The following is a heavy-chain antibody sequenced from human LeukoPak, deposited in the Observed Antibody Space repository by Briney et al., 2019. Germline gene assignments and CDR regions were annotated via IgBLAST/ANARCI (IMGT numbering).Heavy chain of an antibody. CDR3: AKEMATIRAFDF. J-gene: IGHJ3*01. CDR1: GFTFSTYA. D-gene: IGHD5-24*01. CDR2: ISGSGSST. Sequence: PAGSLRLSCAASGFTFSTYAMRCVRQAPGKGLEWVSVISGSGSSTYYADSVKGRFTISRDNSKNTLYLQMNTLRADDTAVYYCAKEMATIRAFDFWGQGRMVTVSS. V-gene: IGHV3-23*01.